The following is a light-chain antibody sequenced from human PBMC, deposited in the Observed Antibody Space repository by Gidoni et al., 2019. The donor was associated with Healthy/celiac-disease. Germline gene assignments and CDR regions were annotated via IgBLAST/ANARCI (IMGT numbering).Light chain of an antibody. CDR2: AAS. CDR3: QQSYSTPPMYT. Sequence: DIQMTQHPSSLSASVGDRVTITCRASQSISSYLNWYQQKPGKAPKLLIYAASSLQSGVPSRFSGSGSGTDSTLTISSLQPEDFATYYCQQSYSTPPMYTFGQGTKLEIK. CDR1: QSISSY. V-gene: IGKV1-39*01. J-gene: IGKJ2*01.